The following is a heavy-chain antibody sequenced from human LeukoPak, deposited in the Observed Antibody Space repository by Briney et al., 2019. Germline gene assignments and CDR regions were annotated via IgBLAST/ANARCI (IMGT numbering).Heavy chain of an antibody. CDR2: ISGSGGST. CDR1: GFTFSSYW. Sequence: PGGSLRLSCAASGFTFSSYWMSWVRQAPGKGLEWVSAISGSGGSTYYADSVKGRFTISRDNSKNTLYLQMNSLRADDTAVYYCARGKPSYYYDSSAYFYNGAFGIWGQGTMVTVSS. V-gene: IGHV3-23*01. CDR3: ARGKPSYYYDSSAYFYNGAFGI. D-gene: IGHD3-22*01. J-gene: IGHJ3*02.